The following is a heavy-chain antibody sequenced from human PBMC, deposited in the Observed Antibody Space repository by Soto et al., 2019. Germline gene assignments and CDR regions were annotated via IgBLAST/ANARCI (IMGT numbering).Heavy chain of an antibody. J-gene: IGHJ6*02. CDR2: ISPYTGNT. D-gene: IGHD3-16*01. CDR1: AYIFVNYG. CDR3: VMVDNYVTPTPQDV. V-gene: IGHV1-18*01. Sequence: QVQLVQSGDEVKKPGASVKVSCKASAYIFVNYGIAWVRRAPGQGLEWMGWISPYTGNTHSATKVQGRLTMTTDTSTSTAYMDLGSLTSDDTAVYYCVMVDNYVTPTPQDVWGQGTTATVSS.